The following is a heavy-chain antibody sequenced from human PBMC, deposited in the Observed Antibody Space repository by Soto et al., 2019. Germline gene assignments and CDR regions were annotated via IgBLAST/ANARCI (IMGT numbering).Heavy chain of an antibody. CDR2: IYYSGST. J-gene: IGHJ3*02. V-gene: IGHV4-31*03. Sequence: NLPLTYTVSGGSLSRRGYYWSWIRLHPGKGLEWIGYIYYSGSTYYNPSLKSRVTISVDTSKNQFSLKLSSVTAADTAVYYWARSDSSGYLDAFDIWGQGTMVT. D-gene: IGHD3-22*01. CDR1: GGSLSRRGYY. CDR3: ARSDSSGYLDAFDI.